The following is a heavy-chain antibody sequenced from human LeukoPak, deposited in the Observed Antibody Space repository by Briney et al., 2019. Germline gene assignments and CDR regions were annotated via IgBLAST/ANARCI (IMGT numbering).Heavy chain of an antibody. D-gene: IGHD1-26*01. V-gene: IGHV3-23*01. CDR1: GFTFTSYS. CDR2: ISGGGGST. J-gene: IGHJ4*02. CDR3: AKGGKWDVTPFDY. Sequence: GSLRLSYAASGFTFTSYSMNWVRQAPGKGLEWVSTISGGGGSTYYADSVKGRFTISRDNSKNTLYLQVNSLRAEVTAVYYCAKGGKWDVTPFDYWGQGTLVTVSS.